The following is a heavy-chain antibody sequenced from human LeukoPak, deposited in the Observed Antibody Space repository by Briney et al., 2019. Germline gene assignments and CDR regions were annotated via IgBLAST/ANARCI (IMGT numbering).Heavy chain of an antibody. CDR1: GYTFTSYY. CDR3: ARTTAYYGSGNYYIGLDY. V-gene: IGHV1-2*02. D-gene: IGHD3-10*01. J-gene: IGHJ4*02. Sequence: ASVKVSCKASGYTFTSYYMHWVRQAPGQGLEWMGWINPNSGGTNYAQKFQGRVTMTRDTSISTAYMELSRLRSDDTAVYYCARTTAYYGSGNYYIGLDYWGQGTLVTVSS. CDR2: INPNSGGT.